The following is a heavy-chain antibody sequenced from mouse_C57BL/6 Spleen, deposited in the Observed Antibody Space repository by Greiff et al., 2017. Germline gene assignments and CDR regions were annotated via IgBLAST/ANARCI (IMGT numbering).Heavy chain of an antibody. V-gene: IGHV1-52*01. CDR3: ASLYYGNEGLAF. J-gene: IGHJ3*01. CDR2: IDPSDSET. CDR1: GYTFTSYW. Sequence: VQLQQPGAELVRPGSSVKLSCKASGYTFTSYWMHWVKQRPIQGLEWIGNIDPSDSETHYNQKFKDKATLTVDKSTSTAYMQLCSLTSADSAVYYCASLYYGNEGLAFWGQGTLVTVSA. D-gene: IGHD2-1*01.